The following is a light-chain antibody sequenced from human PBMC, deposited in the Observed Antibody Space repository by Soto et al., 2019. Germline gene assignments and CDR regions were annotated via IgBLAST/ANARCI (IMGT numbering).Light chain of an antibody. J-gene: IGLJ3*02. Sequence: QSALTQPPSASGSPGQSVTISCTGTKSDIGVYDFVSWYQQQPGKGPNLLIYGVNSRPSGISNRFSGSKSGNTASLTISGLQVEDEAEYFCGSFTTSRIWVFGGGTKVTVL. V-gene: IGLV2-14*01. CDR2: GVN. CDR3: GSFTTSRIWV. CDR1: KSDIGVYDF.